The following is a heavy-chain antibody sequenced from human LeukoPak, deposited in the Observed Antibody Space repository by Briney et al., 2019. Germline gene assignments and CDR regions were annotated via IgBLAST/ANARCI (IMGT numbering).Heavy chain of an antibody. CDR1: GFTFSSYG. J-gene: IGHJ4*02. CDR2: ISYDGSNK. D-gene: IGHD3-16*02. Sequence: GGSLRLSCAASGFTFSSYGMHWVRQAPGKGLEWVAVISYDGSNKYYADSVKGRFTISRDNSKNTLYLQMNSLRAEDTAVYYCAKVRFGSNYDYVWGSYRPFDYWGQGTLVTVSS. V-gene: IGHV3-30*18. CDR3: AKVRFGSNYDYVWGSYRPFDY.